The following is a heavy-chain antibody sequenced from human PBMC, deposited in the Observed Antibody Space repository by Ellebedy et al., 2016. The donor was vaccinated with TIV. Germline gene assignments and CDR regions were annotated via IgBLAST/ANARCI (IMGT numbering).Heavy chain of an antibody. D-gene: IGHD1-7*01. J-gene: IGHJ4*02. CDR3: ATAGNYGKKGYFDY. V-gene: IGHV1-8*01. CDR1: GYTFSSYD. Sequence: ASVKVSCKASGYTFSSYDVNWVRQATGLGLEWMGWMNPNSGNTGYSPKFQGRVTMTRNTSISTAYMELSSLRSEDTAVYYCATAGNYGKKGYFDYWGQGTLVTVSS. CDR2: MNPNSGNT.